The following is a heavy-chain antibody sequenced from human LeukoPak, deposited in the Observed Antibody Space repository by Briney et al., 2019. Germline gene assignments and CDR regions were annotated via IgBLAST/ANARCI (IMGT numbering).Heavy chain of an antibody. CDR1: GFTFSSYG. CDR3: AARQEGPTGPTVH. D-gene: IGHD1-1*01. CDR2: ISYDGSNK. V-gene: IGHV3-30*03. J-gene: IGHJ4*02. Sequence: GGSLRLSCAASGFTFSSYGMHWVRQAPGKGLEWVAVISYDGSNKYYADSVKGRFTISRDNSKNTLYLQMNSLRAEDTAVYYCAARQEGPTGPTVHWGQGTLVTVSS.